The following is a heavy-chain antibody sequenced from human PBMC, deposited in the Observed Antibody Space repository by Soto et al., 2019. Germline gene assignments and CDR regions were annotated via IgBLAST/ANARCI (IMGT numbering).Heavy chain of an antibody. J-gene: IGHJ4*02. CDR1: VFTSDNYG. D-gene: IGHD3-16*01. CDR2: IIWISCTT. Sequence: SLRLSCAVPVFTSDNYGVHWVRQAPGKGLEWVSGIIWISCTTGYADSVRGRFTLSRDNAKRSLYLQMNSLRVDDTALYYCVKDIVPGGADFWGQGTLVTVSS. CDR3: VKDIVPGGADF. V-gene: IGHV3-9*02.